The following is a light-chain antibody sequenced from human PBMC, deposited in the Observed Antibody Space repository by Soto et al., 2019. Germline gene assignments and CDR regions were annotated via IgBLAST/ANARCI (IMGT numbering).Light chain of an antibody. CDR3: QQSFNLPRT. V-gene: IGKV1-39*01. CDR1: QSISSS. Sequence: DFHMTQSPSSLSASVGETITITFRASQSISSSLNWFQHIPGQPPKLLLFAASNLHAGVPPRFSGSGSGTSFSLTIRSLQPEDFATYYCQQSFNLPRTFGPGTKVDIK. CDR2: AAS. J-gene: IGKJ1*01.